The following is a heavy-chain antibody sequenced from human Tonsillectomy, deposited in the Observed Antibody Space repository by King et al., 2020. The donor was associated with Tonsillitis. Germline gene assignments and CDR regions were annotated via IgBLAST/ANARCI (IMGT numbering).Heavy chain of an antibody. CDR3: ARPDYGGTSGALWYFDL. CDR2: MYYSGST. V-gene: IGHV4-39*07. Sequence: LQLQESGPGLVKPSETLSLTCTVSGGSISSSSYYWGWIRQPPGKGLEWIGSMYYSGSTYYNPSLKSRVTISVDTSKNQFSLKLSSVTAADTAVYYCARPDYGGTSGALWYFDLWGRGTLVTVSS. J-gene: IGHJ2*01. D-gene: IGHD4-23*01. CDR1: GGSISSSSYY.